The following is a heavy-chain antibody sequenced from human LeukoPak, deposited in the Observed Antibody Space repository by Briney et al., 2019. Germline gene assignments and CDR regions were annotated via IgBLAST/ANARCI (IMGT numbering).Heavy chain of an antibody. CDR2: ISSSGSTI. V-gene: IGHV3-11*04. CDR3: ASASAGIAVAKY. J-gene: IGHJ4*02. Sequence: GGSLRLSCAASGFTFSDYYMSWIRQAPGKGLEWVSYISSSGSTIYYAGSLKGRYTISRDNAKNSLYLQMNSLRAEDTAVYYCASASAGIAVAKYWGQGTLVTVSS. CDR1: GFTFSDYY. D-gene: IGHD6-19*01.